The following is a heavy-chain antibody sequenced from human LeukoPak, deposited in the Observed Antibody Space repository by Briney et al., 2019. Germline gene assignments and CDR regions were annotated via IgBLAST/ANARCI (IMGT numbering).Heavy chain of an antibody. D-gene: IGHD6-19*01. CDR3: AREGYSSAWYSDAFDI. J-gene: IGHJ3*02. CDR2: IYISGST. Sequence: SETLSLTCTVSGGSFNSHYWTWIRQPAGKGLEWIGRIYISGSTNYDPSLKSRVTMSVDTSKNQFSLKLSSVTAADTAVYYCAREGYSSAWYSDAFDIWGQGTMVTVSS. V-gene: IGHV4-4*07. CDR1: GGSFNSHY.